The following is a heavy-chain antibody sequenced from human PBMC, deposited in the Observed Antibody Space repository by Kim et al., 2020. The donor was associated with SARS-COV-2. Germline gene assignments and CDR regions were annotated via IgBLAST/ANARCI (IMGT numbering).Heavy chain of an antibody. CDR2: IGTAGDT. J-gene: IGHJ6*04. Sequence: GGSLRFSCAASGFTFSSYDMHWVRQATGKRLEWVSSIGTAGDTYYPGSVKGRFTISRENAKNSLYLQMNSLRAGDTAVYYCAIANYYYSSGYYNYYYVMDVWGKGNRLTVFS. CDR1: GFTFSSYD. D-gene: IGHD3-22*01. CDR3: AIANYYYSSGYYNYYYVMDV. V-gene: IGHV3-13*01.